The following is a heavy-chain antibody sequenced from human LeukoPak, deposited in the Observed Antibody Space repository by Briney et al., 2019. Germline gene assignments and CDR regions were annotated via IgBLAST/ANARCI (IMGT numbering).Heavy chain of an antibody. V-gene: IGHV4-39*01. Sequence: PSETLSLTCTVSGGSISSSTYYWGWISQPPGKGLEWIGSIYYSGSTYYNPSLKSRVTISVDASKNQFSLKLSSVTAADTAVYYCARRDWGQYYFDYWGQGTLVTVSS. J-gene: IGHJ4*02. CDR1: GGSISSSTYY. CDR2: IYYSGST. D-gene: IGHD7-27*01. CDR3: ARRDWGQYYFDY.